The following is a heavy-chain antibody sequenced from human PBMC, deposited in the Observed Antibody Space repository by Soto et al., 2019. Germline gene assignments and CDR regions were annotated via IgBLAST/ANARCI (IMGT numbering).Heavy chain of an antibody. D-gene: IGHD5-18*01. CDR1: GGTFGSQG. CDR3: ARGAMANFDY. Sequence: SVKVSCKASGGTFGSQGIAWVRQAPGQGLEWMGGFIAMLGTPTYAKKVQGRATISADESLTSSYLELRSLRSEDTGVYFCARGAMANFDYWGQGTVVTGSS. J-gene: IGHJ4*02. CDR2: FIAMLGTP. V-gene: IGHV1-69*13.